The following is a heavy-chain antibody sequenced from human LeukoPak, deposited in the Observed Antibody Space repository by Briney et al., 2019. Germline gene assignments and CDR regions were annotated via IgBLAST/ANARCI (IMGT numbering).Heavy chain of an antibody. CDR2: INHSGST. J-gene: IGHJ4*02. V-gene: IGHV4-34*01. D-gene: IGHD3-10*01. CDR3: ARRSYDSGSYYNGWYFDY. Sequence: SETLSLTCVVDGGSLSGYQWNWIRQPPGKGLEWIGEINHSGSTNYNPSLKSRVTISVDTSKNQSSLKLNSVTAADTAVYYCARRSYDSGSYYNGWYFDYWGQGTLVTVSS. CDR1: GGSLSGYQ.